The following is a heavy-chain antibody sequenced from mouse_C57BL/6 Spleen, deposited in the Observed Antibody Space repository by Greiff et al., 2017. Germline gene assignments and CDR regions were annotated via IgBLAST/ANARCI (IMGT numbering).Heavy chain of an antibody. CDR1: GYTFTGYW. J-gene: IGHJ2*01. Sequence: VQLQQSGAELMKPGASVKLSCKATGYTFTGYWIEWVKQRPGHGLEWIGEILPGSGSTNYNEKFKGKATLTADTSSNTAYMQRSSLTAEDSAIYSCATITTVVAFDYWGQGTPLTVSS. CDR2: ILPGSGST. D-gene: IGHD1-1*01. V-gene: IGHV1-9*01. CDR3: ATITTVVAFDY.